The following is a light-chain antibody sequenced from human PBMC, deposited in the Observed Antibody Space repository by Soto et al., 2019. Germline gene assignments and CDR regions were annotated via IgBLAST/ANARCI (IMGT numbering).Light chain of an antibody. CDR3: QQYYCGPLT. Sequence: DIVMTQSPDSLAMSLGARATINCKSSPSGFFNSHTKNYLAWYQQKPGQPPKLLIYWAATREFGVPDRFSGSGSGTDFTLTISSLQAEDVAIDYGQQYYCGPLTCGGGTKVESK. CDR1: PSGFFNSHTKNY. J-gene: IGKJ4*01. CDR2: WAA. V-gene: IGKV4-1*01.